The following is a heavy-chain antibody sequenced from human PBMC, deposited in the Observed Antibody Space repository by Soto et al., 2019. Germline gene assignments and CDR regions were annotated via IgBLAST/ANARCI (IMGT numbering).Heavy chain of an antibody. V-gene: IGHV4-34*01. J-gene: IGHJ4*02. Sequence: SETLSLTCAVYGGSFSGYYWSWIRQPPGKGLKWIGEINHSGSTNYNPSLKSRVTISVDTSKNQFSLKLSSVTAADTAVYYCARGRGNYDYIWGSYRKDFDYWGQGTLVTVSS. CDR2: INHSGST. D-gene: IGHD3-16*02. CDR1: GGSFSGYY. CDR3: ARGRGNYDYIWGSYRKDFDY.